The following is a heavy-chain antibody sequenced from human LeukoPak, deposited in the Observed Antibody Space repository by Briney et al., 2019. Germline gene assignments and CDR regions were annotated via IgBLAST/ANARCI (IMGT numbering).Heavy chain of an antibody. J-gene: IGHJ4*02. D-gene: IGHD5-18*01. V-gene: IGHV3-7*01. CDR3: VRDVSGSSYGDY. CDR2: IKQDGSEK. CDR1: GFPFFTSL. Sequence: GGAPGLSCAAPGFPFFTSLVNSVRPAPRKGAEWLANIKQDGSEKYYLDSVKGRFTISRDNAKNSLYLQMNSLRAEDTSVYYCVRDVSGSSYGDYWGQGTLVTVSS.